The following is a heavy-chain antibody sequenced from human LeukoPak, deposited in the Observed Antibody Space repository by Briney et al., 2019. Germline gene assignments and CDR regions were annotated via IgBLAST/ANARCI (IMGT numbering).Heavy chain of an antibody. V-gene: IGHV3-21*01. Sequence: GGSLRLSCAASGFSFSDYSMNWVRQAPGKGLEWVSSISSSSSYLFYADSVKGRFTISRDNAKNSLYLQMNSLRAEDTAVYYCARVPMVRGIAIAEADYWGQGTLVTVSS. CDR3: ARVPMVRGIAIAEADY. CDR1: GFSFSDYS. D-gene: IGHD3-10*01. CDR2: ISSSSSYL. J-gene: IGHJ4*02.